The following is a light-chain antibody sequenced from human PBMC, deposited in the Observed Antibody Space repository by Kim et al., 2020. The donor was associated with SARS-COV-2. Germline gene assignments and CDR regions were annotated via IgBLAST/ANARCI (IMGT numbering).Light chain of an antibody. V-gene: IGLV3-19*01. CDR2: GKN. CDR1: SLRSYY. J-gene: IGLJ2*01. Sequence: SSELTQDPAVSVALGQTVRITCQGDSLRSYYATWYKQKPGQAPVLVIYGKNNRPSGIPDRFSGSSSGNTAPLTITGTQAGVEADYYCNSRERNDNVVFGG. CDR3: NSRERNDNVV.